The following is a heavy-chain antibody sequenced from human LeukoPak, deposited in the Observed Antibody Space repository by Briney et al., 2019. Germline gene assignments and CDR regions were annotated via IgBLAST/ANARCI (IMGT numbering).Heavy chain of an antibody. V-gene: IGHV3-66*01. CDR1: GFTVSSNY. D-gene: IGHD3-22*01. CDR2: IYSGGST. Sequence: GGSLRLACAASGFTVSSNYMSWVRQAPGKGLEWVSVIYSGGSTYYADSVKGRFTISRDNSKNTLYLQMNSLRAEDTAVYYCARGLLDYATISHFDYWGQGTLVTVSS. J-gene: IGHJ4*02. CDR3: ARGLLDYATISHFDY.